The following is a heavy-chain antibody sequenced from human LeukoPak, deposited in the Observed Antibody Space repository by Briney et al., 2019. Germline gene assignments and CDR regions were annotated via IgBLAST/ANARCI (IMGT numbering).Heavy chain of an antibody. CDR1: GYRFTSYF. Sequence: ASVKVSCKASGYRFTSYFMNWVRQAPGQGLEWMGIINPTTGSTTYAQKFQGRVTMSRDMSTSTVYMELSSLRSDDTAVYYCARVDYQYCDYWGQGTLVTVSS. CDR3: ARVDYQYCDY. J-gene: IGHJ4*02. CDR2: INPTTGST. D-gene: IGHD2-2*01. V-gene: IGHV1-46*01.